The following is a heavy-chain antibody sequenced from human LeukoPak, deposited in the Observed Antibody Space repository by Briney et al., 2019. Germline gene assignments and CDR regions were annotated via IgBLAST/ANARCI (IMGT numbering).Heavy chain of an antibody. J-gene: IGHJ3*02. D-gene: IGHD3-22*01. Sequence: GGSLRLSCAASRFTFSSYWMSWVRQAPGKGLEWVANIKQDGSEKYYVDSVKGRFTISRDNAKNSLYLQLNSLRAEDTAVYYCARGGYYYGQYFGLTDAFDIWGQGTMVTVSS. CDR3: ARGGYYYGQYFGLTDAFDI. CDR2: IKQDGSEK. CDR1: RFTFSSYW. V-gene: IGHV3-7*03.